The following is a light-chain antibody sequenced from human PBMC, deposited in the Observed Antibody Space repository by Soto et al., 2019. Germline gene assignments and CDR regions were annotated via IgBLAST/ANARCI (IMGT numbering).Light chain of an antibody. CDR2: GAS. J-gene: IGKJ2*02. CDR3: QQYGSSPRT. CDR1: QSVSSSY. V-gene: IGKV3-20*01. Sequence: EIVLTQSPGTLSLSPGERATLSCRASQSVSSSYLAWYQQKPGQAPRLLIYGASSRATGIPDRFSGSGSGAYFPITISRLEPEDFAVYYCQQYGSSPRTFGQGTKLEIK.